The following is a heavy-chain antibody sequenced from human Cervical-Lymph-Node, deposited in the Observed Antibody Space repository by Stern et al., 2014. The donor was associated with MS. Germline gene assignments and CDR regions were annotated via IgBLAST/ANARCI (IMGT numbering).Heavy chain of an antibody. CDR3: VRGWEPRQDGPSGHDYDAFDI. CDR1: GFTFRDSY. V-gene: IGHV3-11*01. Sequence: QVQLVESGGGLVKPGGSLRLSCAASGFTFRDSYMTWIRQTPGQGLEWVSYISSSGDTIKYAASVKGRFTVSRDNAKNSLSLQMSSLRVEDTAVDYCVRGWEPRQDGPSGHDYDAFDIWGQGTMVTVSS. CDR2: ISSSGDTI. D-gene: IGHD5-12*01. J-gene: IGHJ3*02.